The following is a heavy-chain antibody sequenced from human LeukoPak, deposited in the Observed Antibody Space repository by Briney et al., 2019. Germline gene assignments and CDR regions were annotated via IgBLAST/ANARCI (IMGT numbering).Heavy chain of an antibody. Sequence: PSETLSLTCAVYGGSFSGYYWSWIRQPPGKGLEWIGEINHSGSTNYNPSLKSRVTISVDTSKNQFSLKLSSVTAADTAVYYCARARLGKLELHYWGQGTLVTVSS. CDR1: GGSFSGYY. D-gene: IGHD1-7*01. CDR2: INHSGST. V-gene: IGHV4-34*01. J-gene: IGHJ4*02. CDR3: ARARLGKLELHY.